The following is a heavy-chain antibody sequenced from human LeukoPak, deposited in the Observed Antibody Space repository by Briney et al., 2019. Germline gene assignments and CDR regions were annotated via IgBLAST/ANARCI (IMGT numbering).Heavy chain of an antibody. CDR2: IYTSGST. D-gene: IGHD3-22*01. J-gene: IGHJ5*02. CDR1: GVSLRSYY. CDR3: ARHYYDSSAWFDP. Sequence: SETLSLTCSVSGVSLRSYYWSWLRQPPGKGLGWIGYIYTSGSTNYNPSLKSRVTISGDTPKNQFSLKLISVAAAHTAVYYCARHYYDSSAWFDPWGQGTLVTVSS. V-gene: IGHV4-4*09.